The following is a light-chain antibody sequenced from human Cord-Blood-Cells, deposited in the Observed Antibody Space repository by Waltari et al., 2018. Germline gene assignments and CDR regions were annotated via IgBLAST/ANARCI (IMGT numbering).Light chain of an antibody. Sequence: DIQMTQSPSSLSASVGDRVTITCRASQSISSYLNWYQQKPGKAPKLLIYAASSLQSGVPSRFSGSGAGTDFILTISSLQPEDFATYYCQQSYSTPRMLTFGGGTKVEIK. J-gene: IGKJ4*01. V-gene: IGKV1-39*01. CDR3: QQSYSTPRMLT. CDR2: AAS. CDR1: QSISSY.